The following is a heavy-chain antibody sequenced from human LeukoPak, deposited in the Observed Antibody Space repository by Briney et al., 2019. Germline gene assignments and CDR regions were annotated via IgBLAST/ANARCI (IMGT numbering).Heavy chain of an antibody. CDR2: SSAYNGNT. Sequence: ASVKVSCKASGYTFITYRISWVRQAPGQGLEWMGWSSAYNGNTNYAQKLQGRVTMTTDISTSTAYMELRSLRSDDTAVYYCARGPYDSSGYYYAEFDCWGQGTLVTVSS. CDR3: ARGPYDSSGYYYAEFDC. V-gene: IGHV1-18*04. CDR1: GYTFITYR. J-gene: IGHJ4*02. D-gene: IGHD3-22*01.